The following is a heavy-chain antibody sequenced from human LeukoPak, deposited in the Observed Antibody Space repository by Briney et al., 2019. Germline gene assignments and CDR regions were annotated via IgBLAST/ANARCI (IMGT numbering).Heavy chain of an antibody. CDR2: IYYSGST. D-gene: IGHD5-12*01. V-gene: IGHV4-59*01. CDR1: GGSISSYY. J-gene: IGHJ3*02. Sequence: SETLSLTCTVSGGSISSYYWSWIRQPPGKGLEWIGYIYYSGSTNHNPSLKSRVTISVDTSKNQFSLKLSSVTAADTAVYYCAREVEMATGGAFDIWGQGTVVTVSS. CDR3: AREVEMATGGAFDI.